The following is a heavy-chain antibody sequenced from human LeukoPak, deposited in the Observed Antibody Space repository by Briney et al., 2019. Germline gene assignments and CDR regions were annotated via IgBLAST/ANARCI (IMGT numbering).Heavy chain of an antibody. J-gene: IGHJ4*02. Sequence: PSETLSLTCAVYGGSFSGYYWSWIRQPPGKGLEWIGEINDSGSTNYNPSLKSRVTISVDTSKNQFSLKLSSVTAADTAVYYCARDSGSREIDYWGQGTLVTVSS. CDR3: ARDSGSREIDY. CDR1: GGSFSGYY. D-gene: IGHD1-26*01. V-gene: IGHV4-34*01. CDR2: INDSGST.